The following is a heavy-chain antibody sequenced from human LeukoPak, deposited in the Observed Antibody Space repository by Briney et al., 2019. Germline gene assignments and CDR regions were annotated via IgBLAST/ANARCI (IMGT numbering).Heavy chain of an antibody. V-gene: IGHV3-21*01. J-gene: IGHJ4*02. Sequence: GGSLRLSCAASGFTFSSYSMNWVRQAPGKGLEWVSSISSSSSYIYYADSVKGRFTISRDNAKNSLYLQMNSLRAEDTAVYYCAREVGATFGLSDYWGQGTLVTVSS. CDR2: ISSSSSYI. D-gene: IGHD1-26*01. CDR3: AREVGATFGLSDY. CDR1: GFTFSSYS.